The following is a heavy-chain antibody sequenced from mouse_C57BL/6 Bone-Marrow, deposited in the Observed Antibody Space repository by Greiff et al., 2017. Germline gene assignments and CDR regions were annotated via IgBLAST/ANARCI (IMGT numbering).Heavy chain of an antibody. Sequence: QVQLQQSDAELVKPGASVKISCKVSGYTFTDHTIHWMKQRPEQGLEWIGYIYPRDGSTKYNEKFKSKATLTVDTSSSTAYMQLSSLTSEDSAVYYCARSGGSSPYDAKDYWGQGTSVTVSS. D-gene: IGHD1-1*01. V-gene: IGHV1-78*01. CDR1: GYTFTDHT. J-gene: IGHJ4*01. CDR3: ARSGGSSPYDAKDY. CDR2: IYPRDGST.